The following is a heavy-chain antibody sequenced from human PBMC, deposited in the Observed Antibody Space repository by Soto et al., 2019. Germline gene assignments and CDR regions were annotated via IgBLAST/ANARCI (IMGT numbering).Heavy chain of an antibody. CDR3: ARGVSAGVDY. J-gene: IGHJ4*02. Sequence: QVQLVQSGAEVREPGASVKVSCKASGYSFTSLDINWVRQTAGQELEWMGWMQPSTGRTGYAQKFQGRVTMTRDTSINTAYMELTTLTSDDTAFYYCARGVSAGVDYWAQVTLVTVSS. CDR2: MQPSTGRT. CDR1: GYSFTSLD. D-gene: IGHD1-26*01. V-gene: IGHV1-8*01.